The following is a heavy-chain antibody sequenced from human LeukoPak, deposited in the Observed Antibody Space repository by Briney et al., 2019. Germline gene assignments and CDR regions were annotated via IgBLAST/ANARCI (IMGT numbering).Heavy chain of an antibody. CDR1: GFTFSNCE. J-gene: IGHJ4*02. Sequence: TGGSLRLSCAASGFTFSNCEMNWVRQAPGKGLEWVAHITDTGTTIYYADSVEGRFTISRDNAKNSLYLQMNSVRADDTALYYCAKASSGGSVPYYFDSWGEGTLVTVSS. CDR3: AKASSGGSVPYYFDS. CDR2: ITDTGTTI. D-gene: IGHD6-25*01. V-gene: IGHV3-48*03.